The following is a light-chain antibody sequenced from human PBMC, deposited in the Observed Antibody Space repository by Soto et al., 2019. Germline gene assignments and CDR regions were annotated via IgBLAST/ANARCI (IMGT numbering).Light chain of an antibody. J-gene: IGKJ1*01. CDR1: QSVSGW. Sequence: DIQMTQSPSTLSASVGDRLTITCRASQSVSGWLAWYHQKPVKAPHRLIYAASNLESGVPSRFSGSGSGTAFALIISSVQPDDFATYYGQEHDNYPSSFGPGTKVEVK. V-gene: IGKV1-5*01. CDR3: QEHDNYPSS. CDR2: AAS.